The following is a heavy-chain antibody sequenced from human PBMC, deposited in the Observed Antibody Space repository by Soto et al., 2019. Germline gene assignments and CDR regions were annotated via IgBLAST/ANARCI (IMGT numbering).Heavy chain of an antibody. CDR3: AREDGYYCYGMDV. J-gene: IGHJ6*02. V-gene: IGHV4-31*03. CDR1: GGSISSGGYY. D-gene: IGHD4-17*01. Sequence: PSETLSLTCTVSGGSISSGGYYWSWIRQHPGKGLEWIGYIYYSGSTYYNPSLKSRVTISVDTSKNQFSLKLSSVTAADTAVYYCAREDGYYCYGMDVWGQGTTVTVSS. CDR2: IYYSGST.